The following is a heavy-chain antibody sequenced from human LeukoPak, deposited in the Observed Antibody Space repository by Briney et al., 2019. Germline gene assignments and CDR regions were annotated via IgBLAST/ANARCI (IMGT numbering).Heavy chain of an antibody. CDR2: IRDKANSYST. D-gene: IGHD7-27*01. Sequence: GGSLRLSCAASGFTFSSYSMNWVRQAPGKGLEWIGRIRDKANSYSTEHAASVKGRFTVSRDDSKKSLFLQMNSLKTDDTAVYYCSRGANWGSYFDYWGQGILVTVSS. CDR1: GFTFSSYS. CDR3: SRGANWGSYFDY. V-gene: IGHV3-72*01. J-gene: IGHJ4*02.